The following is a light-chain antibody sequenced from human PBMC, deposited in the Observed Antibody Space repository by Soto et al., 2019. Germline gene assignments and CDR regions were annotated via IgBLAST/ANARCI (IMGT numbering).Light chain of an antibody. Sequence: EIVMTQSPATLSVSPGERATLSCRASQSVSSNLAWYQQKPGQAPRLLIYGASTRATGIPARFSGSGSGTELNLTISSLQSEDFAVYYCQQYNNWPFFGPGTKVDIK. CDR1: QSVSSN. CDR3: QQYNNWPF. CDR2: GAS. J-gene: IGKJ3*01. V-gene: IGKV3-15*01.